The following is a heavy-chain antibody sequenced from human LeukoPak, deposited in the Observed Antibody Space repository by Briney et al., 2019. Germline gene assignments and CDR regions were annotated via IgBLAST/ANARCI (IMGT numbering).Heavy chain of an antibody. Sequence: GASVKVSCKASGGTFSSYAISWVRQAPGQGLEWMGWINPNSGGTNYAQKFQGRVTLTRDTSISTAYMELSRLKSDDTAVYYCGRDGTSYYYDSSGYYYFDYWGQGTLVTVSS. CDR3: GRDGTSYYYDSSGYYYFDY. CDR1: GGTFSSYA. CDR2: INPNSGGT. D-gene: IGHD3-22*01. J-gene: IGHJ4*02. V-gene: IGHV1-2*02.